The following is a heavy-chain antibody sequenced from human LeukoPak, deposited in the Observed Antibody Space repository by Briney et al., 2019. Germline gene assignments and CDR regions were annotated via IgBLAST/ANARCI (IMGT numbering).Heavy chain of an antibody. D-gene: IGHD4-17*01. V-gene: IGHV4-30-4*08. J-gene: IGHJ3*02. CDR2: IYYSGST. CDR3: ARVGGDFDAFDI. CDR1: GGSISSSSYY. Sequence: YPSETLSLTCTVSGGSISSSSYYWGWIRQPPGKGLEWIGYIYYSGSTYYNPSLKSRVTISVDTSKNQFSLKLSSVTAADTAVYYCARVGGDFDAFDIWGQGTMVTVSS.